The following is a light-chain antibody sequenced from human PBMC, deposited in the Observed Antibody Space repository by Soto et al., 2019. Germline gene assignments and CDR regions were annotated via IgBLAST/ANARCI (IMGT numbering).Light chain of an antibody. V-gene: IGLV4-69*01. CDR1: SGHSSYA. CDR2: LKSDGSH. CDR3: QTWGTGIVI. Sequence: QPVLTQSPSASASLGASVKHTCTLSSGHSSYAIAWHQQQPEKGPRYLMKLKSDGSHSKGDGIPDRFSGSSSGAERYLTISSLQSEDEADYYCQTWGTGIVIFGGGTKLTVL. J-gene: IGLJ2*01.